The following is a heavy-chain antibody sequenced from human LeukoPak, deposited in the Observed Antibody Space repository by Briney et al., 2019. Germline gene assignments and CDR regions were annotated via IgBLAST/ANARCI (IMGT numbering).Heavy chain of an antibody. V-gene: IGHV3-64D*06. CDR3: VRGTGY. Sequence: GGSLRLSCSVSGFTFSTYVMHWFRQAPGKGLEYVSAISSNGDNTYYADSVKGRFTISRDNSKNTLYLQMSSLRADDTAVYYCVRGTGYWGQGTLVTVSS. CDR2: ISSNGDNT. CDR1: GFTFSTYV. J-gene: IGHJ4*02.